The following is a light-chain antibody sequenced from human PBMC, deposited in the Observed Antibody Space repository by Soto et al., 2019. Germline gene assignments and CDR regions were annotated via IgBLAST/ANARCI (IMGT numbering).Light chain of an antibody. J-gene: IGKJ1*01. CDR2: AAS. Sequence: DIQMTQSPSSLSASVGDRVTITCRASPGISNYLAWYQRKPGKVPKLLIYAASTLQSGVPSRFSGSGSGTDFTLTISSLQPEDVATYYCQKYISAPWTFGQGTKVEIK. V-gene: IGKV1-27*01. CDR3: QKYISAPWT. CDR1: PGISNY.